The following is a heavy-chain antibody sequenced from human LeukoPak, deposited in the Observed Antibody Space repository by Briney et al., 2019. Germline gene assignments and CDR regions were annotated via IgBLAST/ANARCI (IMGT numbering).Heavy chain of an antibody. CDR1: GGTFSSYA. CDR2: IIPIFGTA. CDR3: ARAALLSGSYRDY. D-gene: IGHD1-26*01. J-gene: IGHJ4*02. V-gene: IGHV1-69*06. Sequence: SVNVSLKASGGTFSSYAISWVRQAPGQGLEWMGRIIPIFGTANYAQKFQGRVTITADKSTSTAYMELSSLRSEDTAVYYCARAALLSGSYRDYWGQGTLVTVSS.